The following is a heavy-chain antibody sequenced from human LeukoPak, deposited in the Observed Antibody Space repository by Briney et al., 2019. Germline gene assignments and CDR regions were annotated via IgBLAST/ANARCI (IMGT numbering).Heavy chain of an antibody. D-gene: IGHD2-2*01. CDR3: ARDERRFCSSSTCPYFDY. CDR2: ISALNGNT. J-gene: IGHJ4*02. CDR1: GYDFSTHG. V-gene: IGHV1-18*01. Sequence: ASVKVSCKASGYDFSTHGISWVRQAPGQGLEWMGWISALNGNTNQAQKFWGRVTMTTDTSTSTAYMELRSLRSDDTAVYFCARDERRFCSSSTCPYFDYWGQGTLVTVSS.